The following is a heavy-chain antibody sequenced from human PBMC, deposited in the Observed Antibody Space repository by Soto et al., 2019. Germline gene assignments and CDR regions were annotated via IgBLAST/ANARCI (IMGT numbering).Heavy chain of an antibody. Sequence: PGGSLRLSCSASGFTFSSYAMHWVRQAPGKGLEYVSAISSNGGSTYYVDSVKGRFTISRDNSKNTLYLQMSSLRAEDTAVYYCVKVVSSSSRMDVWGQGTTVTVSS. J-gene: IGHJ6*02. CDR1: GFTFSSYA. CDR2: ISSNGGST. D-gene: IGHD6-6*01. V-gene: IGHV3-64D*06. CDR3: VKVVSSSSRMDV.